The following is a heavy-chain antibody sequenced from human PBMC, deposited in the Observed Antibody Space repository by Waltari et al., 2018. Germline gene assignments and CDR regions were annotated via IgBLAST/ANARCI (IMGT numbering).Heavy chain of an antibody. CDR1: GGTFSSYA. D-gene: IGHD6-6*01. CDR2: IIPIFGTA. Sequence: QVQLVQSGAEVKKPGSSVKVSCKASGGTFSSYAITWVRPAPGQGLEWMGGIIPIFGTANYAQKFQGRVTITADESTSTAYMELSSLRSEDTAVYYCARDQGGYSSSSDWFDPWGQGTLVTVSS. V-gene: IGHV1-69*01. J-gene: IGHJ5*02. CDR3: ARDQGGYSSSSDWFDP.